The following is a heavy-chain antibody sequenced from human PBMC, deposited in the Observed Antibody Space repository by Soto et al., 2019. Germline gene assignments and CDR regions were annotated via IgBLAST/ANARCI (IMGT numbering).Heavy chain of an antibody. Sequence: EVQLLESGGGLVQPGGSLRLSCAASGFTFSSYAMSWVRQAPGKGVEWVSAISGSGGSTYYADSGKGRFTISRDNSKNTLYLQMNSLSAEDTAVYYCAKIPHSSSWYLDAFDIWGQGTMVTVSS. J-gene: IGHJ3*02. CDR1: GFTFSSYA. D-gene: IGHD6-13*01. CDR2: ISGSGGST. CDR3: AKIPHSSSWYLDAFDI. V-gene: IGHV3-23*01.